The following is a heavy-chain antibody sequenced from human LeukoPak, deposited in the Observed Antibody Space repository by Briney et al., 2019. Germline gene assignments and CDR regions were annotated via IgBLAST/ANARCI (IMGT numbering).Heavy chain of an antibody. V-gene: IGHV3-7*03. CDR3: ARDLQSGSYYVGDY. CDR1: GFSFSSYW. CDR2: TNQDGSAK. Sequence: GGSLRLSCAASGFSFSSYWMSWVRQAPGKGLEWVANTNQDGSAKNYVDSVRGRFTISRDNAENSLYLQMNSLRADDTAVYYCARDLQSGSYYVGDYWGQGTLVTVSS. J-gene: IGHJ4*02. D-gene: IGHD1-26*01.